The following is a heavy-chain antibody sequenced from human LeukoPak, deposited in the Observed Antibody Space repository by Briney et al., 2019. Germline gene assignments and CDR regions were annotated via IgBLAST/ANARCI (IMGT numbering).Heavy chain of an antibody. CDR1: GYTFTSYY. Sequence: ASVKVSCKASGYTFTSYYMHWVRQAPGQGLEWMGIINPSGGSTSYAQKFQGRVTMTRDMSTSTVYMELSSLRSEDTAVYYCATPCSGGSCYSFTLDYWGQGTLVTVSS. CDR2: INPSGGST. CDR3: ATPCSGGSCYSFTLDY. J-gene: IGHJ4*02. D-gene: IGHD2-15*01. V-gene: IGHV1-46*01.